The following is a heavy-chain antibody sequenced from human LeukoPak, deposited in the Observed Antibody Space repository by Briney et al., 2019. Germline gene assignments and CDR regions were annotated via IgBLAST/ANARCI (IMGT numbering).Heavy chain of an antibody. CDR3: AKTPHDPGATLWSGPSDY. J-gene: IGHJ4*02. V-gene: IGHV3-23*01. Sequence: GGSLRLSCAASGFTFSSYAMTWVRQAPGKGLEWVSGISPSGGTTHYAGSVKGRFTISRDNSKDTLYLQMNSLRAEDTAVYYCAKTPHDPGATLWSGPSDYWGQGTLVTVSS. CDR2: ISPSGGTT. D-gene: IGHD3-3*01. CDR1: GFTFSSYA.